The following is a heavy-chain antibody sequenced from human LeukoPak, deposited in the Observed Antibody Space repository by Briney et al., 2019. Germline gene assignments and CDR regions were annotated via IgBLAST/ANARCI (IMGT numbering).Heavy chain of an antibody. CDR3: ARVVGSVNSIRFDP. CDR2: IYTSGST. D-gene: IGHD1-26*01. V-gene: IGHV4-61*02. J-gene: IGHJ5*02. Sequence: SETLSLTCTVSGGSISSGSYYWSWIRQPAGQGLEWIGRIYTSGSTNYNPSLKSRVTMSVDTPTNQISLNLSSVTAADTAVYYCARVVGSVNSIRFDPWGQGTLVTVSS. CDR1: GGSISSGSYY.